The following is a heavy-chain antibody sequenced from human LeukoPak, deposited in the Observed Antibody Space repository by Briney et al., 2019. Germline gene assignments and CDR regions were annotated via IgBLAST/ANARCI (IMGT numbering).Heavy chain of an antibody. CDR1: GFTISNNY. Sequence: GGSLRLSCAASGFTISNNYMSWVRQAPGKGLEWVSVIYSGGSTYYADSVKGRFTISRDISRNTLYLQMDRLRVEDTAVYYCASHDCGGTEHFDYWGQGTLVTVSS. CDR3: ASHDCGGTEHFDY. J-gene: IGHJ4*02. V-gene: IGHV3-66*04. CDR2: IYSGGST. D-gene: IGHD4-23*01.